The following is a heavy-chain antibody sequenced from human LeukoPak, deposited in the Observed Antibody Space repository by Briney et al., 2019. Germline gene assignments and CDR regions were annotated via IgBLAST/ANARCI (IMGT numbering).Heavy chain of an antibody. CDR1: GGSIGPFY. V-gene: IGHV4-59*12. CDR2: ISDTGGA. CDR3: ARDFWQKRDRQWYYYGLDV. D-gene: IGHD3-16*01. Sequence: SETLSLTCSASGGSIGPFYWSWIRQSPGKGLEWLGYISDTGGADYSPSLKSRVTISIDTSKNQISLKLTLVTVADTAVYFCARDFWQKRDRQWYYYGLDVWGQGTTVTVSS. J-gene: IGHJ6*02.